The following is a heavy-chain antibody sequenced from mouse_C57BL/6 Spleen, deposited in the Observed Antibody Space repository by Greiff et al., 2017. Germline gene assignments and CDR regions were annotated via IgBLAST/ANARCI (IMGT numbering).Heavy chain of an antibody. CDR1: GYTFTDYE. J-gene: IGHJ2*01. CDR2: IDPETGGT. D-gene: IGHD1-1*01. V-gene: IGHV1-15*01. CDR3: TRGITTVVESFYCDY. Sequence: QVQLQQSGAELVRPGASVTLSCKASGYTFTDYEMHWVKQTPVHGLEWIGAIDPETGGTAYNQKFKGKAILTADKSSSTAYMELRSLTSEDSAVYYCTRGITTVVESFYCDYWGQGTTLTVSS.